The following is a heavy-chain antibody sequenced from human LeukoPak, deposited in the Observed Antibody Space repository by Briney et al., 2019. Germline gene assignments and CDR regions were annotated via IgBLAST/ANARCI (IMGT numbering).Heavy chain of an antibody. V-gene: IGHV3-23*01. Sequence: GSLRLSCAASGFTFNNYVMTWVRQAPGKGLEWVSSISASAAMTYYADSVRGRFTVSRDNSNNTLYLQMNSLRAEDTAVYYCAKDPLYSSGWYDYWGQGTLVTVSS. CDR3: AKDPLYSSGWYDY. CDR2: ISASAAMT. J-gene: IGHJ4*02. CDR1: GFTFNNYV. D-gene: IGHD6-19*01.